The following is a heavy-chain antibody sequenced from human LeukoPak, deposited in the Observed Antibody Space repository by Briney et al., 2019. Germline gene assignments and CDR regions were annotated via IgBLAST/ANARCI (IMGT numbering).Heavy chain of an antibody. V-gene: IGHV4-59*08. Sequence: SETLSLTCTFSGDSIRSYYWSWTRQPPGKGLEWLGYIYYSGTTNYNPSLKSRLTMSLDTSKKQLSLRLTSVTAADTAVYYCARHLRSFPDCWGQGTLVTVSS. CDR1: GDSIRSYY. CDR3: ARHLRSFPDC. CDR2: IYYSGTT. D-gene: IGHD3-3*02. J-gene: IGHJ4*02.